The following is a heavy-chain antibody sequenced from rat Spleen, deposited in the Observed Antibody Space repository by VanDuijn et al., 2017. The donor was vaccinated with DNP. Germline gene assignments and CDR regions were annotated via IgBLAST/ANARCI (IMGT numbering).Heavy chain of an antibody. CDR1: GFTFSSYW. D-gene: IGHD1-1*01. J-gene: IGHJ3*01. CDR2: ISTSGGST. Sequence: EVQLLDTGGGLVQPGGTLKLSCVASGFTFSSYWMHWIRQAPGKGLEWVASISTSGGSTYYRESVKGRFTVSRDNAKSSLYLQMDSLRSEDTATYYCARHDYSALFAYWGQGTLVTVSS. CDR3: ARHDYSALFAY. V-gene: IGHV5-58*01.